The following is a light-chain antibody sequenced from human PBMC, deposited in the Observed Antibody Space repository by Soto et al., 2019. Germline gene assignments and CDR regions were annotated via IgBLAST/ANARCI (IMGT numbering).Light chain of an antibody. V-gene: IGKV3-20*01. CDR3: QQYGSSPIT. J-gene: IGKJ5*01. Sequence: EIVLTQSPGTLSLSPGERATLSCRASQSVSSIYLAWYQQKPGQAPSLLIYATSSRATGIPDRFSGSGSGTDFSLTISRLEPEDFAVYYYQQYGSSPITFGQGTRLDIK. CDR1: QSVSSIY. CDR2: ATS.